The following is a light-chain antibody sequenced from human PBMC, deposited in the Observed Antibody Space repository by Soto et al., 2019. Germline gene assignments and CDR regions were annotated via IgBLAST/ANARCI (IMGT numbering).Light chain of an antibody. J-gene: IGKJ1*01. Sequence: EIVMTQSPVTLSVSPGERATLSCRASQNISRSLAWYQQKPGQGPSLLIYGTSTRAGGVPARFSGGGSGTEFTLTISSLEPEDFAVYYCQQRSNWWTFGQGTKVDIK. CDR1: QNISRS. CDR3: QQRSNWWT. CDR2: GTS. V-gene: IGKV3-15*01.